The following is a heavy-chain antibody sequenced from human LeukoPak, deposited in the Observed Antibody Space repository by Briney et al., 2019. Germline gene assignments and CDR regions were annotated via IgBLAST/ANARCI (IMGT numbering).Heavy chain of an antibody. CDR1: GGSFSGYY. V-gene: IGHV4-34*01. CDR3: ARHGYCSGGSCYSGVYYYYYMDV. CDR2: INHSGST. J-gene: IGHJ6*03. Sequence: SETLSLTCAVYGGSFSGYYWSWIRQPPGKGLEWIGEINHSGSTNYNPSLKSRVTISVDTSKSQFSLKLSSVTAADTAVYYCARHGYCSGGSCYSGVYYYYYMDVWGEGTTVTISS. D-gene: IGHD2-15*01.